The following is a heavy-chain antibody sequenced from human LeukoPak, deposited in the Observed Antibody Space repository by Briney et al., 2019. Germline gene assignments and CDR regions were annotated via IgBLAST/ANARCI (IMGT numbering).Heavy chain of an antibody. CDR3: ARIYDFWSGYYSYYGMDV. J-gene: IGHJ6*02. CDR1: GYTFTGYY. Sequence: ASVKVSCKASGYTFTGYYMHWVRQAPGQGLEWMGWINTNTGNPTYAQGFTGRFVFSLDTSVSTAYLQISSLKAEDTAVYYCARIYDFWSGYYSYYGMDVWGQGTTVTVSS. V-gene: IGHV7-4-1*02. CDR2: INTNTGNP. D-gene: IGHD3-3*01.